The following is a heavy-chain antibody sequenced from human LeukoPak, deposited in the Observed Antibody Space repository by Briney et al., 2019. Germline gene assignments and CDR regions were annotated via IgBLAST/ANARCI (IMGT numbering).Heavy chain of an antibody. J-gene: IGHJ4*02. CDR1: GFTFSSYS. Sequence: GGSLRLSCAASGFTFSSYSMNWVRQAPGKGLEWVSSISSSSSYIYYADSVKGRFTISRDNAKNSLYPQMNSLRAEDTAVYYCARDALSYYYDSSAFDYWGQGTLVTVSS. D-gene: IGHD3-22*01. CDR3: ARDALSYYYDSSAFDY. CDR2: ISSSSSYI. V-gene: IGHV3-21*01.